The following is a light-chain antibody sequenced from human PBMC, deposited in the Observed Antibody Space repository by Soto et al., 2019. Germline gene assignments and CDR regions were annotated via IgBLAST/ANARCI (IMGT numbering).Light chain of an antibody. V-gene: IGKV3-20*01. CDR1: QSVSSSY. Sequence: EIVLTQSPGTLSLSPGERATLSCRASQSVSSSYLAWYQHKPGQAPRLLIYGASSRATGIPDRFSGSGSGTYLTLTISRLEPDDFAVSYCQQYGSSPHTFGQGNKLEIK. CDR2: GAS. J-gene: IGKJ2*01. CDR3: QQYGSSPHT.